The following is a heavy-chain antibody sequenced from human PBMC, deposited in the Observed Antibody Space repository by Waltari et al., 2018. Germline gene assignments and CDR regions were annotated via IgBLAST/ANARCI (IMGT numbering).Heavy chain of an antibody. CDR3: AKDQGSGWPSLFDY. CDR1: GFPFSSYR. J-gene: IGHJ4*02. Sequence: QVQLVESGGGVVQPGRSLRLSCAASGFPFSSYRMPWVRQAPGKGLEWVAVISYDGSNKYYADSVKGRFTISRDNSKNTLYLQMNSLRAEDTAVYYCAKDQGSGWPSLFDYWGQGTLVTVSS. V-gene: IGHV3-30*18. D-gene: IGHD6-19*01. CDR2: ISYDGSNK.